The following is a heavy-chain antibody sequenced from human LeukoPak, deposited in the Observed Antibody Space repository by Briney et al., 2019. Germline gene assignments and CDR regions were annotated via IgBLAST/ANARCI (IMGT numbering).Heavy chain of an antibody. D-gene: IGHD3-22*01. CDR3: ASSDDSSGYYVDY. V-gene: IGHV5-51*01. J-gene: IGHJ4*02. CDR2: IYPGASDT. CDR1: GYSLTSYW. Sequence: GESLKISCKGSGYSLTSYWIGWVRQMPGKGLEWMGIIYPGASDTRSSPSFQGQVTISADKSISTAYLQWSSLKASDTAMYYCASSDDSSGYYVDYWGQGTLVTVSS.